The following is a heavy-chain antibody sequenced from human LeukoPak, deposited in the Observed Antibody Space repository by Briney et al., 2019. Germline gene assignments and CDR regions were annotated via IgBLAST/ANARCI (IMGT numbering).Heavy chain of an antibody. CDR1: GFTFSSYS. D-gene: IGHD1-14*01. V-gene: IGHV3-48*04. J-gene: IGHJ4*02. Sequence: GGSLRLSCAASGFTFSSYSMNWVRQAPGKGLEWVSSISGGGGTIFYADSVKGRFTVSRDNAKNSLYLQMNSLRAEDTAAYYCGKDYFDYWGQGTLVTVSS. CDR2: ISGGGGTI. CDR3: GKDYFDY.